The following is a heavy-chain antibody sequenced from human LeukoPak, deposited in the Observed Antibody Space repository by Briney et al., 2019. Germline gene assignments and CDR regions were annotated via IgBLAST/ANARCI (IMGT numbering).Heavy chain of an antibody. V-gene: IGHV4-38-2*02. D-gene: IGHD1-26*01. Sequence: SETLSLTCSVSGYSISSGYYWGWIRQPPGKGLEWIGSIYYSGSTYYNPSLKSRVTISVDTSKNQFSLKLSSVTAADTAVYYCAREVVGATNFFDYWGQGTLVTVSS. J-gene: IGHJ4*02. CDR1: GYSISSGYY. CDR2: IYYSGST. CDR3: AREVVGATNFFDY.